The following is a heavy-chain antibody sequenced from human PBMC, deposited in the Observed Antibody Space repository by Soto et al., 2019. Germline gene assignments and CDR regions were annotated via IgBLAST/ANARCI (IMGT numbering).Heavy chain of an antibody. CDR2: ISAYNGNT. CDR3: ASGDYYDSSGYYYAAFDY. V-gene: IGHV1-18*03. J-gene: IGHJ4*02. D-gene: IGHD3-22*01. Sequence: ASVKVSCKASGYTFTSYGISWVRQAPGQGLEWMGWISAYNGNTNYAPKLQGRVTMTTDTSTSTAYLELRSLRSDDLAVYYCASGDYYDSSGYYYAAFDYWGQGTLVTVSS. CDR1: GYTFTSYG.